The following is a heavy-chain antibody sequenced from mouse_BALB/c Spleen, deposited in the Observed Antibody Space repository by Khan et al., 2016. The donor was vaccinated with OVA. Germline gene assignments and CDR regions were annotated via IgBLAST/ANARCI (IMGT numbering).Heavy chain of an antibody. D-gene: IGHD2-3*01. CDR3: ARDGYYYFDF. V-gene: IGHV5-17*02. CDR1: GFTFSNFG. Sequence: EVQLQESGGGLVQPGGSRKLSCAASGFTFSNFGMHWVRQAPEKGLEWVAYINRGSTTVYYADTVKGRFTVSRDNPKNTLLLQMTSLRSEDTAKYYCARDGYYYFDFWGQGTTLTVSS. CDR2: INRGSTTV. J-gene: IGHJ2*01.